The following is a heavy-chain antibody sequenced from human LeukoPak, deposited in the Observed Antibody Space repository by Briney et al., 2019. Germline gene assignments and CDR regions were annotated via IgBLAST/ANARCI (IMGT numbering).Heavy chain of an antibody. CDR1: GYTFTSYD. V-gene: IGHV1-8*01. D-gene: IGHD1-26*01. J-gene: IGHJ4*02. CDR3: ANDPWASGWELQNY. Sequence: GASVKVSCKASGYTFTSYDINWVRQATGQGLEWMGWMNPNSGNTGYAQKFQGRVTMTRNASISTAYMELSSLRSEDTAVYYCANDPWASGWELQNYWGQGTLVTVSS. CDR2: MNPNSGNT.